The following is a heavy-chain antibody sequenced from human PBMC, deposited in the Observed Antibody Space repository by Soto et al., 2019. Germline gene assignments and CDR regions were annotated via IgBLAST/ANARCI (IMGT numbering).Heavy chain of an antibody. D-gene: IGHD5-12*01. CDR3: ARGGRGYEFDY. Sequence: GGSLRLSCAASGFTFSGYAMQWVRQAPGKGLEYVSAISSNGGSTDYANSVKGRFTISRDNSKNTLDLQMGSLRAEDMAVYYCARGGRGYEFDYWGQGTLVTVSS. CDR2: ISSNGGST. CDR1: GFTFSGYA. J-gene: IGHJ4*02. V-gene: IGHV3-64*01.